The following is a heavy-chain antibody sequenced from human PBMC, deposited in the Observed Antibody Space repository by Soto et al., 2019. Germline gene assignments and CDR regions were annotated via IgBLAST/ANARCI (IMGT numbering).Heavy chain of an antibody. V-gene: IGHV3-23*01. Sequence: GGSLRLSCAASGFTFSDYYMSWIRQAPGKGLEWVSAISGSGGSTYYADSVKGRFTISRDNSKNTLYLQMNSLRAEDTAVYYCAIRSLSGPFFDYWGQGTLVTVSS. D-gene: IGHD5-12*01. J-gene: IGHJ4*02. CDR3: AIRSLSGPFFDY. CDR1: GFTFSDYY. CDR2: ISGSGGST.